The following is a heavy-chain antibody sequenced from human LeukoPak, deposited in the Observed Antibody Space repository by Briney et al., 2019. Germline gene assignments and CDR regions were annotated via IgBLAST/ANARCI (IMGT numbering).Heavy chain of an antibody. Sequence: GGSLRLSCSASGFTFSSYAMYWVRQAPGKGLEYVSGISSNGGSTYYADSVKGRFTISRDNSKNTLYLQRSSLRAEDTAVYYCVKNSHDVLTGYYWLIDYWGQGTLVTVSS. CDR2: ISSNGGST. V-gene: IGHV3-64D*09. J-gene: IGHJ4*02. CDR1: GFTFSSYA. CDR3: VKNSHDVLTGYYWLIDY. D-gene: IGHD3-9*01.